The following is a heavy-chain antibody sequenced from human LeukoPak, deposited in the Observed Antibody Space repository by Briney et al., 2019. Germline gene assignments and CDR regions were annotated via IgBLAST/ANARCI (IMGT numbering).Heavy chain of an antibody. Sequence: PSETLSLTCTVSGGSISSYYWSWIRQPPGKGLEWIGYIYYSGSTNYNPSLKSRVTISVDTSKNQFSPKLSSVTAADTAVYYCARHEGSSWDYYGVDVWGQGTTVTVSS. D-gene: IGHD6-13*01. CDR3: ARHEGSSWDYYGVDV. CDR1: GGSISSYY. J-gene: IGHJ6*02. V-gene: IGHV4-59*08. CDR2: IYYSGST.